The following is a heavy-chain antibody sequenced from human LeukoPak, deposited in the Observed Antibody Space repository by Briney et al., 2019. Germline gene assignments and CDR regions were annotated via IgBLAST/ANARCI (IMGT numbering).Heavy chain of an antibody. V-gene: IGHV3-48*03. Sequence: PGGTLRLYCAASGFTYSRYDMKWLPQAPGKERVWVTYISSSGSTIYYAGSVKGRFTNSRDNAKNSLYLQMNSLRAEDTAVDYWARDGVRGYCSSTSCYFDWGQGTLVTVSS. CDR3: ARDGVRGYCSSTSCYFD. D-gene: IGHD2-2*01. CDR2: ISSSGSTI. J-gene: IGHJ4*02. CDR1: GFTYSRYD.